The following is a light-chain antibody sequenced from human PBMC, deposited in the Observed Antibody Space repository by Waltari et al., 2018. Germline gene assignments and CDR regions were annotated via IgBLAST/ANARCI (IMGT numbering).Light chain of an antibody. J-gene: IGLJ3*02. V-gene: IGLV1-47*01. Sequence: QSTLTQPPSASGTPGQRVTIPCSGSSSNIGSNYVYWYQQFPGTAPKVLISRNNQGPSGGPSRFCGARSGASASLIIGGLRSEDEADYYCAAWDDSLSGWVFGGGTKVTVL. CDR3: AAWDDSLSGWV. CDR2: RNN. CDR1: SSNIGSNY.